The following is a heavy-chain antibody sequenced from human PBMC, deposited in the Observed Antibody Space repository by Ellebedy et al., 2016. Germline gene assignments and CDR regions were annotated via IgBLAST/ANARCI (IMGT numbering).Heavy chain of an antibody. D-gene: IGHD6-6*01. Sequence: SVKVSXXASGGTFSSYAISWVRQAPGQGLEWMGRIIPILGIANYAQKFQGRVTITADKSTSTAYMELSSLRSDDTAVYYCAGISSIAARPPYWGQGTLVTVSS. CDR2: IIPILGIA. J-gene: IGHJ4*02. V-gene: IGHV1-69*04. CDR1: GGTFSSYA. CDR3: AGISSIAARPPY.